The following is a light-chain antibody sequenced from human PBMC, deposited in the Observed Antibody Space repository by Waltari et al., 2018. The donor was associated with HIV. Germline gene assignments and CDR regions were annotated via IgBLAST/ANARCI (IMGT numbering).Light chain of an antibody. V-gene: IGLV2-14*01. CDR1: SSDVGGYND. CDR2: EVS. J-gene: IGLJ3*02. Sequence: QSALTQPASVSGSPGQSITISCTGTSSDVGGYNDVAWYQQHPGKAPKLMTYEVSNRPAGVSNRFSGSKSGNTASLTISGLQAEDEADYYCSSYTSSSTLRVFGGGTKLTVL. CDR3: SSYTSSSTLRV.